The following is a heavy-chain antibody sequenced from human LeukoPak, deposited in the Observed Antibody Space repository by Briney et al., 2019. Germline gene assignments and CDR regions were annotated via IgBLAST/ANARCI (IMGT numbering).Heavy chain of an antibody. CDR2: INHSGST. CDR3: ARLDHSLWITDY. J-gene: IGHJ4*01. CDR1: GGSFSGYY. Sequence: KTSETLSLTCAVYGGSFSGYYWSWIRQPPGKGLEWIGEINHSGSTNYNPSLKSRVTISVDTSKNQASLNLRSVTVADTAIYYCARLDHSLWITDYWGHGTLVTVSS. V-gene: IGHV4-34*01. D-gene: IGHD2-2*03.